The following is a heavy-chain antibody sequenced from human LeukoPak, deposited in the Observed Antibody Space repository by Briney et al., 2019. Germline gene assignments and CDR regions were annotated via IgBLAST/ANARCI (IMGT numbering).Heavy chain of an antibody. CDR1: GFTVSSNY. Sequence: GGSLRLSCAASGFTVSSNYMSWVRQAPGKGLEWVSVIYSGGSTYYADSVKGRFTISRDNSKNTLYLQMNSLRAADTAVYYCARPGGPAAGNWYFDLWGRGTLVTVSS. CDR2: IYSGGST. D-gene: IGHD6-13*01. J-gene: IGHJ2*01. V-gene: IGHV3-53*01. CDR3: ARPGGPAAGNWYFDL.